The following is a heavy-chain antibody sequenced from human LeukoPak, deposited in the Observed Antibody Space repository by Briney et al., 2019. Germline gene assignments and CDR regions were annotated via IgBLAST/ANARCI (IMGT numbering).Heavy chain of an antibody. CDR1: GGSISSYY. CDR3: AREGSGSADAFDI. J-gene: IGHJ3*02. D-gene: IGHD3-10*01. Sequence: SETLSLTCTVSGGSISSYYWSWIRQPPGKGLEWIGYIYYSGNTNYNPSLKSRVTISVDTSKNQFSLKLSSVTAADTAVYYCAREGSGSADAFDIWGQGTMVTVSP. V-gene: IGHV4-59*01. CDR2: IYYSGNT.